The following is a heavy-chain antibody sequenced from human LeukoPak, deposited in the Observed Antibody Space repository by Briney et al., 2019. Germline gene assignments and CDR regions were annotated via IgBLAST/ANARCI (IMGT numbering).Heavy chain of an antibody. J-gene: IGHJ6*02. CDR2: MNDFGST. V-gene: IGHV4-34*01. CDR3: ARGASCGGDCYWEDYYFYGIDV. CDR1: GGSLSDFY. Sequence: SETLSLTCAVYGGSLSDFYWSWIRQPPGKGLEWIGEMNDFGSTNYNPSLKSRVALSLDTSKNQFSLRLSSVTAADTAVYFCARGASCGGDCYWEDYYFYGIDVWGQGTTVTVSS. D-gene: IGHD2-21*02.